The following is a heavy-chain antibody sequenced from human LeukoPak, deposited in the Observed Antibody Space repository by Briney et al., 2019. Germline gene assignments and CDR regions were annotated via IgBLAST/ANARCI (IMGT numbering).Heavy chain of an antibody. J-gene: IGHJ6*03. V-gene: IGHV1-18*01. CDR3: ARDGLYDILTGSPYYYYYMDV. CDR2: ISAYNGNT. D-gene: IGHD3-9*01. Sequence: GASVKVSCKASGYTFTSYGISWVRQAPGQGLEWMGWISAYNGNTNYAQKLQGRVTMTTDTSTSTAYMELRSLRSDDTAVYYCARDGLYDILTGSPYYYYYMDVWGKGTTVTVSS. CDR1: GYTFTSYG.